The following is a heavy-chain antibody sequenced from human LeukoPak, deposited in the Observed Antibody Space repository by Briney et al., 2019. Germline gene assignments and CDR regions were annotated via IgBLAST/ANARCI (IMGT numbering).Heavy chain of an antibody. V-gene: IGHV4-39*07. CDR2: FYNSGST. J-gene: IGHJ6*03. D-gene: IGHD2-2*01. CDR3: ARDPYCSSSSCSWGSRNKYYMDV. Sequence: SETLSLTCTVSGGSISSTLYYWGWIRQPPGKGLEWIGNFYNSGSTSFNPSLQSRVSISADTSNNQFSLKLISVTAADTAVYYCARDPYCSSSSCSWGSRNKYYMDVWGKGTTVTVSS. CDR1: GGSISSTLYY.